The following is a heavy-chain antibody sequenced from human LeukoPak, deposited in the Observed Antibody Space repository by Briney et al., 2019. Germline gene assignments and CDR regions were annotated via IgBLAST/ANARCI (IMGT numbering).Heavy chain of an antibody. CDR1: GGSFSGYY. CDR2: IFSGGNT. V-gene: IGHV4-34*12. CDR3: ARPQLGSSAGYVDY. Sequence: PSETLSLTCAVYGGSFSGYYWSWIRQPPGKGLEWIVSIFSGGNTYYNPSLNSRVGISIDTSKNQFSLRLSSVTAADTAFYFCARPQLGSSAGYVDYWGQGILVTVSS. D-gene: IGHD3-9*01. J-gene: IGHJ4*02.